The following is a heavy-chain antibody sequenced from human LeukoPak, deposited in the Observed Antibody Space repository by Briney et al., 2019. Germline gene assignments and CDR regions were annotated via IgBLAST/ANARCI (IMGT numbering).Heavy chain of an antibody. Sequence: PGGSLRLSCSASGFTFSSYAMHWVRQAPGKGQEYVSAISSNGGSTYYADSVKGRFTISRDNSKNTLYLQMSSLRAEDTAVYYCVKALGSSSPWGQGTLVTVSS. CDR2: ISSNGGST. V-gene: IGHV3-64D*06. CDR1: GFTFSSYA. D-gene: IGHD6-13*01. J-gene: IGHJ5*02. CDR3: VKALGSSSP.